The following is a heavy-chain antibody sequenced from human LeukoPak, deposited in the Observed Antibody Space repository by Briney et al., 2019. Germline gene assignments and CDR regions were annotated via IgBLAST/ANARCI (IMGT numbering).Heavy chain of an antibody. CDR1: GYSFTSYY. D-gene: IGHD3-10*01. CDR2: IIPIFGTA. Sequence: SVKVSCKASGYSFTSYYMHWVRQAPGQGLEWMGGIIPIFGTANYAQKFQGRVTITADESTSTAYMELSSLRSEDTAVYYCARRSPYGSVDYWGQGTLVTVSS. V-gene: IGHV1-69*13. J-gene: IGHJ4*02. CDR3: ARRSPYGSVDY.